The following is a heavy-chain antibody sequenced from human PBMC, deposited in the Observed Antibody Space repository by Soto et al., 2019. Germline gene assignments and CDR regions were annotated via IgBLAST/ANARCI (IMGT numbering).Heavy chain of an antibody. CDR3: ARDWGSGINYYGMEV. J-gene: IGHJ6*02. Sequence: PGGSLRLSCGVSRYTFSSYGMHWVRQAPGKGLQWVASIRSDGTTKYNGDSVKGRFTISRDNSKNTLYLQMNSLRVEDTAEYYCARDWGSGINYYGMEVWGQGTTVTV. CDR1: RYTFSSYG. V-gene: IGHV3-33*01. D-gene: IGHD3-16*01. CDR2: IRSDGTTK.